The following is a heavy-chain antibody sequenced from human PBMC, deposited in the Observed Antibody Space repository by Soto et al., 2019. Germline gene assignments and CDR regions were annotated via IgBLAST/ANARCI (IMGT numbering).Heavy chain of an antibody. CDR3: ARRYGYYFDY. V-gene: IGHV4-39*07. CDR2: ISYSGST. D-gene: IGHD3-9*01. Sequence: SETLSLTCTVSGGSISSDSYYWGWIRQSPEKGLEWIASISYSGSTYYNPTLKSRVTISVDTSKNQFSLKLSSVTAADTAVYYCARRYGYYFDYWGQGTLVTVSS. CDR1: GGSISSDSYY. J-gene: IGHJ4*02.